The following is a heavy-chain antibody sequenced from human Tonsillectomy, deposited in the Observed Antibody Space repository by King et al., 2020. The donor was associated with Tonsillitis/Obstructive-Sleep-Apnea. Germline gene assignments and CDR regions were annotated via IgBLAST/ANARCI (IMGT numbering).Heavy chain of an antibody. V-gene: IGHV1-69*01. CDR2: IIPIFGTA. CDR3: ARGPNCSSTSCYPTSAYYYYYYMDV. CDR1: GGTFSSYA. D-gene: IGHD2-2*01. J-gene: IGHJ6*03. Sequence: VQLVQSGAEVKKPGSSVKVSCKASGGTFSSYAISWVRQAPGQGLEWMGGIIPIFGTANYAQKFQGRVTITADESTSTAYMELSSLRSEDTAVYYCARGPNCSSTSCYPTSAYYYYYYMDVWGKGTTVTVSS.